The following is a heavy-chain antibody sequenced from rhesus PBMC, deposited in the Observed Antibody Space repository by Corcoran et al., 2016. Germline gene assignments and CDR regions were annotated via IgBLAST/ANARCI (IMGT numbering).Heavy chain of an antibody. CDR3: AREGSGWLDY. D-gene: IGHD6-31*01. J-gene: IGHJ4*01. V-gene: IGHV4S9*01. CDR2: IYGNSAST. Sequence: QVQLQESGPGLVKPSETLSLTCAVSGGSLSNYYYWNWIRQPPGKGLEGIGNIYGNSASTYYNPSLKSRVTITPDTSKNQFSLKRSSVTAADTAVYYCAREGSGWLDYWGQGVLVTVSS. CDR1: GGSLSNYYY.